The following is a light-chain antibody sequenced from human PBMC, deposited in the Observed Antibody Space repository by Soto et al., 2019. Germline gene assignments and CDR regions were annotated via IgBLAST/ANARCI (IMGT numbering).Light chain of an antibody. CDR2: DIT. J-gene: IGLJ2*01. CDR3: LLSDGGLRV. CDR1: TGRVISGQY. V-gene: IGLV7-46*01. Sequence: QSVVTQEPSLTVSPGGTVTLTCASSTGRVISGQYPYWFQQKPGQAPRTLIYDITNKDSETPERFSASILVGKAALTRSGAEDDDEYDYYCLLSDGGLRVFGGGTTLTVL.